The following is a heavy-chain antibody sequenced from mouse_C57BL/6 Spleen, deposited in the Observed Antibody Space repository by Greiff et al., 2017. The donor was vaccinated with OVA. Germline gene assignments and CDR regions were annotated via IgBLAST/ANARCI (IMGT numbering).Heavy chain of an antibody. CDR3: ARGRKLGGYFDY. J-gene: IGHJ2*01. Sequence: VQLQQPGAELVRPGSSVKLSCKASGYTFTSYWMHWVKQRPIQGLEWIGNIDPSDSETHYNQKFKDKATLTVDKSSSTAYMQLRSLTSEDSAVYGGARGRKLGGYFDYWGQGTTLTVSS. V-gene: IGHV1-52*01. CDR2: IDPSDSET. D-gene: IGHD3-3*01. CDR1: GYTFTSYW.